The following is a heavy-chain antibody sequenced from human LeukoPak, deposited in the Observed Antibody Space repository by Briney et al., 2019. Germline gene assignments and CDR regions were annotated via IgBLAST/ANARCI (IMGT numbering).Heavy chain of an antibody. CDR3: AREASGWTDY. CDR2: ISSSGTI. CDR1: GFTFNSYS. J-gene: IGHJ4*02. V-gene: IGHV3-48*04. D-gene: IGHD6-25*01. Sequence: GGSLRLSCAASGFTFNSYSMNWVRQAPGKGLEWVSYISSSGTIFYADSVKGRFTVSRDNANNSLYLQMNSLRGEDTAVYYCAREASGWTDYWGQGTLVTVSS.